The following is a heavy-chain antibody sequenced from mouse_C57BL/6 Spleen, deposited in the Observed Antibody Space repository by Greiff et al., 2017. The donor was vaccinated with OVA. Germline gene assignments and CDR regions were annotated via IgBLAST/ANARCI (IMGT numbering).Heavy chain of an antibody. V-gene: IGHV1-26*01. CDR3: ARWRSLQDY. D-gene: IGHD2-10*01. CDR2: INPKNGGT. Sequence: EVQLQQSGPELVKPGASVKISCKASGYTFTDYYMNWVKQSHGKSLEWIGDINPKNGGTSYNQKFKGKATLTVDKSSSTAYMELRSLTSEDSAVYYCARWRSLQDYWGQGTTLTVSS. J-gene: IGHJ2*01. CDR1: GYTFTDYY.